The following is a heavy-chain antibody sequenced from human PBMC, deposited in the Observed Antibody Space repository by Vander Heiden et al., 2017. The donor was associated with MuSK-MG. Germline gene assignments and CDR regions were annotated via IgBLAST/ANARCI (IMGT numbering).Heavy chain of an antibody. D-gene: IGHD1-26*01. Sequence: QVQLQESGPGLVKPSQTLSLTCTVSGGSISSGRYYWSWIRQHPGKGLEWIGYIYYSGSTYYNPSLKSRVTISVDTSKNQFSLKLSSVTAADTAVYYCARAPSGSYRREYFDYWGQGTLVTVSS. CDR1: GGSISSGRYY. J-gene: IGHJ4*02. CDR2: IYYSGST. CDR3: ARAPSGSYRREYFDY. V-gene: IGHV4-31*03.